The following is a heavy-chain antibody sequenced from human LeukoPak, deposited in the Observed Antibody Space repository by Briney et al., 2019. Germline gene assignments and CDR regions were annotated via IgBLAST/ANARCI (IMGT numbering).Heavy chain of an antibody. CDR3: ATRRCSIAACRASSYRCFDF. D-gene: IGHD2-2*01. J-gene: IGHJ6*04. Sequence: GGSLRLSCTASGFTFSSNWMTWVRQAPGGGLEWVANINEDGGGKYYVESVKGRFTISRDNARNSVHLELSNLRAEDTAVYYCATRRCSIAACRASSYRCFDFWGKGTTVIVSS. V-gene: IGHV3-7*01. CDR1: GFTFSSNW. CDR2: INEDGGGK.